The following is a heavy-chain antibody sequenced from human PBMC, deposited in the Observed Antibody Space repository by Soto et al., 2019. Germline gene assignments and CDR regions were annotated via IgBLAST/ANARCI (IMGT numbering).Heavy chain of an antibody. CDR3: ATTADSSGYYDIDY. CDR1: GYTLTGLS. D-gene: IGHD3-22*01. CDR2: FDPEDGET. V-gene: IGHV1-24*01. J-gene: IGHJ4*02. Sequence: ASVKVSCKGSGYTLTGLSMHWVRQAPGKGLEWMGGFDPEDGETIYAQKFQGRVTMTEDTSTDTAYMELSSLRSEDTAVYYCATTADSSGYYDIDYWGQITLVTVSS.